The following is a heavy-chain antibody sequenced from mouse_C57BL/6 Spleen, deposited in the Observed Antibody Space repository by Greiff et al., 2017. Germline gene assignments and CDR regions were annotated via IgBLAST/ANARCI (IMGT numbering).Heavy chain of an antibody. V-gene: IGHV1-9*01. CDR2: ILPGSGST. D-gene: IGHD2-9*01. J-gene: IGHJ2*01. Sequence: QVQLQQSGAELMKPGASVKLSCKATGYTFTGYWIEWVKQRPGHGLEWIGEILPGSGSTNYNEKFKGKATFTADTSATTAYMQLSSLTTEDSSIYDCARRGSYYRYDGFDYWGQGTTLTVSS. CDR1: GYTFTGYW. CDR3: ARRGSYYRYDGFDY.